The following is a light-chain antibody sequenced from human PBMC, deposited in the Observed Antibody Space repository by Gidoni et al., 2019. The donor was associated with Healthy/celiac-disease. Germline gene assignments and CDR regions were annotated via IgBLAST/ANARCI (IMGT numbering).Light chain of an antibody. J-gene: IGLJ1*01. CDR3: AAWDDSLSGYV. CDR2: RNN. V-gene: IGLV1-47*01. CDR1: SSNIGSHY. Sequence: QSVLTQPPSASGTPGQSVTISCSGSSSNIGSHYVYWYQQLPGTAPKLLIYRNNQRPSGVPDRFSGSKSGTSASLAISGLRSEDEADYYCAAWDDSLSGYVFGTGTKVTVL.